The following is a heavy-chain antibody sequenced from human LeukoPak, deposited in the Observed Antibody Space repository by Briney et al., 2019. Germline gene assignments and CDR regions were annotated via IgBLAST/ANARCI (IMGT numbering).Heavy chain of an antibody. CDR2: IHEDGSDK. J-gene: IGHJ3*02. D-gene: IGHD1-14*01. V-gene: IGHV3-7*05. CDR3: ARTLRLGTPRAFDI. CDR1: GFTFSSYW. Sequence: QPGGSPRLSCVVSGFTFSSYWMNWVRQAPGKGLEWVANIHEDGSDKYYVDSVKGRFTISRDNAKNSLYLQMNSLRAEDTALYYCARTLRLGTPRAFDIWGRGTMVTVSS.